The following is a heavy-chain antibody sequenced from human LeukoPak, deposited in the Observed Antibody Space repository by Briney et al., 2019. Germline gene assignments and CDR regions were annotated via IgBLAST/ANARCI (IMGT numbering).Heavy chain of an antibody. CDR1: GGSFSGYY. CDR2: INHSGST. D-gene: IGHD6-13*01. J-gene: IGHJ6*02. Sequence: PSETLSLTCAVYGGSFSGYYWSWIRQPPGKGLEWIGEINHSGSTNYNPSLKSRVTISVDTSKNQFSLKLSSVTAADTAVYYCARDPLIAAAGYYYYYGMDVWGQGTTVTVSS. CDR3: ARDPLIAAAGYYYYYGMDV. V-gene: IGHV4-34*01.